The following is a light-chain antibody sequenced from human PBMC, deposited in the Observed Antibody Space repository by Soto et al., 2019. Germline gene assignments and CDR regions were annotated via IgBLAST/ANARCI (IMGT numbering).Light chain of an antibody. J-gene: IGLJ2*01. CDR2: EVS. Sequence: QSALTQPASVSGSPGQSITISCTGTSSDVGAYNYVSWYQHHPGKAPKLVIYEVSNRPSGVYNRFSGSKSGNTASLTISGLQTVDEADYYCSSYTRTDTRVFGEETHVTVL. CDR3: SSYTRTDTRV. V-gene: IGLV2-14*01. CDR1: SSDVGAYNY.